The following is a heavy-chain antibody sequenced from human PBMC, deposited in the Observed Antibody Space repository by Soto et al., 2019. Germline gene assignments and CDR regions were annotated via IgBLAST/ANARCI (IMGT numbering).Heavy chain of an antibody. CDR3: ARIQKGLPGLGY. J-gene: IGHJ4*02. D-gene: IGHD5-18*01. CDR1: GFTFSSYW. Sequence: EVQLVESGGGLVQPGGSLRLSCAASGFTFSSYWMHWARQAPGKGLVWVASINSDGRSTSYADSVKGRFTISRDNAKNTLYLQMNSLRAEDTAVYDCARIQKGLPGLGYWGQGTLVTVSS. V-gene: IGHV3-74*01. CDR2: INSDGRST.